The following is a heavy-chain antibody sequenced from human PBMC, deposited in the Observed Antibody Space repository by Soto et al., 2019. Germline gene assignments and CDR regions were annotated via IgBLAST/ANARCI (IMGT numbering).Heavy chain of an antibody. Sequence: QLQLQESGPGLVKPSETLSLTCTVSGGSISSSSYYWGWIRQPPGKGLEWIGSIYYSGSTYYNPSLQGRVTIIGDTAQNQFSPQVSPGTGGDTGWYLWAREPRGRWGQGTPVTVSS. V-gene: IGHV4-39*02. CDR1: GGSISSSSYY. CDR2: IYYSGST. J-gene: IGHJ6*01. CDR3: AREPRGR.